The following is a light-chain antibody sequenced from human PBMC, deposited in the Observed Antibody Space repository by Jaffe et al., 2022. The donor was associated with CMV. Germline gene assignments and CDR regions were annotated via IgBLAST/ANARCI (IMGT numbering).Light chain of an antibody. J-gene: IGLJ1*01. CDR1: SSDVGTSNY. V-gene: IGLV2-14*03. CDR3: TSYKGNTLRYV. Sequence: QSALTQPASMSGSPGQSITISCTGTSSDVGTSNYVSWYQQHPGKAPKLVIYDVTYRPSGISNRFSGSKSGNTASLTISGLQAEDEADYYCTSYKGNTLRYVFGAGTTVFVL. CDR2: DVT.